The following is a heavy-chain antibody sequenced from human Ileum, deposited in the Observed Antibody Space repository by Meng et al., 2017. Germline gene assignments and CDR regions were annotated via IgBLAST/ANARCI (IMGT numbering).Heavy chain of an antibody. J-gene: IGHJ4*02. CDR2: ISTKTATP. CDR1: GYTFTDYA. Sequence: GQLVLSGSELKKLWASVKVSCKASGYTFTDYAIHWVRQAPGQGLQWVGWISTKTATPAYAQGFTGRFVFSLDTSVSTAYLQISSLKAEDTAVYYCARGGSSGWLPDYWGQGTLVTVPS. V-gene: IGHV7-4-1*02. D-gene: IGHD6-19*01. CDR3: ARGGSSGWLPDY.